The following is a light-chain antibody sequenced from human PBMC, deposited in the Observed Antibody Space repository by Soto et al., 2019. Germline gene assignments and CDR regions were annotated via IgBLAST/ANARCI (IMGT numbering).Light chain of an antibody. V-gene: IGLV2-11*01. CDR3: CSYAGSYTYV. Sequence: QSALTQPRSVSGSPGQSVTISCTGTSSDVGGYNHVSWYQHHPGKAPKLIIYAVNERPSGVPDRFSGSKSGNSASLTLSGLQAEDEADYYCCSYAGSYTYVFGTGTKLTVL. CDR1: SSDVGGYNH. J-gene: IGLJ1*01. CDR2: AVN.